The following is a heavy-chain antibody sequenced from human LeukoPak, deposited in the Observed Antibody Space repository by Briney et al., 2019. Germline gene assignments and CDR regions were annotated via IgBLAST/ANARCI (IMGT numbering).Heavy chain of an antibody. V-gene: IGHV3-21*01. Sequence: AGGSLRLSCAASGFTFSSYSMNWVRQAPGKGLEWVSSISSSSSYIYYADSVKGRFTISRDNAKNSLYLQMNSLRAEDTAVYYCARLAAAGYFDYWGQGTLVTVSS. CDR3: ARLAAAGYFDY. D-gene: IGHD6-13*01. J-gene: IGHJ4*02. CDR2: ISSSSSYI. CDR1: GFTFSSYS.